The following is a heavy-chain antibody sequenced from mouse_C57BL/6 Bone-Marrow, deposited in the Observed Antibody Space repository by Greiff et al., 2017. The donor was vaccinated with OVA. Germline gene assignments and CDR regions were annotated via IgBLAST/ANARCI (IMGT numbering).Heavy chain of an antibody. CDR3: ARNYSLAY. V-gene: IGHV7-3*01. J-gene: IGHJ3*01. D-gene: IGHD1-1*02. CDR2: IRNKANGYTT. CDR1: GFTFTDYY. Sequence: VQLVESGGGLVQPGGSLSLSCSASGFTFTDYYMSWVRQPPGKALEWLGFIRNKANGYTTEYSASVTGRFTISRDNSQSILYLQMNALRAEDSATYYCARNYSLAYWGQGTLVTVSA.